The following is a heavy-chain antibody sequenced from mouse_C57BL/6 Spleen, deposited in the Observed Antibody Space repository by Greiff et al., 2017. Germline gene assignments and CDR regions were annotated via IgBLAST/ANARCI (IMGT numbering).Heavy chain of an antibody. J-gene: IGHJ4*01. Sequence: VHLVESGAELARPGASVKMSCKASGYTFTSYTMHWVKQRPGQGLEWIGYINPSSGFTKYNQKFKDKATLTADKSSSTAYMQLSSLPSADSAFYYCARGDYSNYVNAMDYWGQGTSVTVSS. CDR1: GYTFTSYT. D-gene: IGHD2-5*01. CDR2: INPSSGFT. CDR3: ARGDYSNYVNAMDY. V-gene: IGHV1-4*01.